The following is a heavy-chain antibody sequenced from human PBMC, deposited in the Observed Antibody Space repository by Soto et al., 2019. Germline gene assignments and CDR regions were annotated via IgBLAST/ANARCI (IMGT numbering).Heavy chain of an antibody. J-gene: IGHJ6*02. CDR1: GYTFTSYY. V-gene: IGHV1-46*01. D-gene: IGHD6-6*01. CDR2: INPSGGST. Sequence: ASVKVSCKASGYTFTSYYIHWVRQAPGQGLEWMAIINPSGGSTNFAQKFQGRVTMTRDTSTSTVYMELSSLSSEDTAVYYCARELESSSLAYYYGMDVWGQGTTVTVSS. CDR3: ARELESSSLAYYYGMDV.